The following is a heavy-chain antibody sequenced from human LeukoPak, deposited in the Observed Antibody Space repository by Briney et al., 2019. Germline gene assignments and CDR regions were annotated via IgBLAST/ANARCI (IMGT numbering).Heavy chain of an antibody. V-gene: IGHV4-39*07. CDR2: IYYSGST. D-gene: IGHD5-18*01. CDR3: ARSGYSYGADAFDI. CDR1: GGSISSSSYY. J-gene: IGHJ3*02. Sequence: PSETLSLTCTVSGGSISSSSYYWGWIRQPPGKGLEWIGSIYYSGSTYYNPSLKSRVTISVDTSKTQFSLKLSSVTAADTAVYYCARSGYSYGADAFDIWGQGTMVTVSS.